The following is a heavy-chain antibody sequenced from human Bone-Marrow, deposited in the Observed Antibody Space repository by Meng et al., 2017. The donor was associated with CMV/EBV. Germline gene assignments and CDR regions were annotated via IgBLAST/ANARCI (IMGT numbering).Heavy chain of an antibody. D-gene: IGHD6-19*01. Sequence: SVKVSCKASGGTFSSYAISWVRQAPGQGLEWMGGIIPIFGTANYAQKFQGRVTITTDESTSTAYMELSSLRSEDTAVYYCARDLAVAGRGAYYPPGDLYYYYGMDVWGQGTAVTVPS. CDR1: GGTFSSYA. J-gene: IGHJ6*02. CDR2: IIPIFGTA. V-gene: IGHV1-69*05. CDR3: ARDLAVAGRGAYYPPGDLYYYYGMDV.